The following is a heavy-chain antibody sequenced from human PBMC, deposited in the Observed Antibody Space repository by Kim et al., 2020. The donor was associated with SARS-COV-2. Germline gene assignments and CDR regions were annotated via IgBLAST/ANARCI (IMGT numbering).Heavy chain of an antibody. D-gene: IGHD5-12*01. J-gene: IGHJ6*02. V-gene: IGHV3-33*01. Sequence: GGSLRLSCGASGFNLNGYGMHWVRQAPGKGLEWVALMWSDGSHQEYADSVKGRFTISRDESKNTLFLQMNSLRDEDTALYYCARDGYRNPFDYHAMDVWGHGTKVTVSS. CDR2: MWSDGSHQ. CDR1: GFNLNGYG. CDR3: ARDGYRNPFDYHAMDV.